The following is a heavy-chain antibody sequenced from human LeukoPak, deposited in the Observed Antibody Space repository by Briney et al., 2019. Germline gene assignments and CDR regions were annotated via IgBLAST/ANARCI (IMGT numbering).Heavy chain of an antibody. Sequence: GGSLRLSCAASGFTFSSYGMHWVRQAPGKGLEWVAVISYDGSNKYYADSVKGRFTVSRDNSKNTLYLQMNSLRAEDTAIYYCAKGGIYSSSPFDSWGQGTLVTVSS. CDR2: ISYDGSNK. CDR3: AKGGIYSSSPFDS. J-gene: IGHJ4*02. CDR1: GFTFSSYG. V-gene: IGHV3-30*18. D-gene: IGHD2-21*01.